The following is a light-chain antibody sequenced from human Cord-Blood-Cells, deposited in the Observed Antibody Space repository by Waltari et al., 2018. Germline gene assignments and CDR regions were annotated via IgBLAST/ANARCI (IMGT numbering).Light chain of an antibody. J-gene: IGKJ4*01. CDR2: DAS. Sequence: EIVLTQSPATLSLSPGERATLSCRASQSVSSYLAVYQQKPGQAPRLLIYDASNMATGIPARFSGRGSGTDFTLAISSLEPEDFAVYYCQQRSNWLTFGGGTKVEIK. CDR3: QQRSNWLT. CDR1: QSVSSY. V-gene: IGKV3-11*01.